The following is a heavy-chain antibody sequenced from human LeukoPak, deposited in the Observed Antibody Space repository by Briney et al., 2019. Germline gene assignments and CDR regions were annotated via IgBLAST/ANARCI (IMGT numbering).Heavy chain of an antibody. CDR3: AKQYSSSSSVP. J-gene: IGHJ5*02. CDR1: GFTFSSSA. Sequence: GGSLRLSCAASGFTFSSSAMSWVRQAPRKGLEWVSGISGSGDKTYYADSVKGRFTISRDNSKNVVSLQMNSLRGEDTAVYYCAKQYSSSSSVPWGQGTLVTVSS. D-gene: IGHD6-6*01. V-gene: IGHV3-23*01. CDR2: ISGSGDKT.